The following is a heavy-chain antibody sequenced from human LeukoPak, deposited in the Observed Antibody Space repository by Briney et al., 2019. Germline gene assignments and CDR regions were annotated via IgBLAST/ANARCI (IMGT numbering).Heavy chain of an antibody. CDR1: GFTFSSYA. Sequence: PGGSLRLSCAASGFTFSSYAMHWVRQAPGKGLEWVAVISYDGSNKYYADSVKGRFTISRDNSKNTLYLQMNSLRAEDTAVYYCARGDLYHFDYWGQGTLVTVSS. CDR2: ISYDGSNK. D-gene: IGHD2/OR15-2a*01. CDR3: ARGDLYHFDY. V-gene: IGHV3-30-3*01. J-gene: IGHJ4*02.